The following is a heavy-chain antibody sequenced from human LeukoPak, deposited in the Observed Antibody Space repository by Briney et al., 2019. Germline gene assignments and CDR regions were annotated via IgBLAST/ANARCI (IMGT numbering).Heavy chain of an antibody. CDR2: ISYDGSNK. D-gene: IGHD6-13*01. CDR3: AKVGIAAAGMVDY. V-gene: IGHV3-30*18. Sequence: GGSLRLSCAASGFTFSSYGMHWVRQAPGKGLEWVAVISYDGSNKYYADSVKGRFTISRDNSKNTLYLQMNSLRAEDTAVYYCAKVGIAAAGMVDYWGHGTLVTVSS. J-gene: IGHJ4*01. CDR1: GFTFSSYG.